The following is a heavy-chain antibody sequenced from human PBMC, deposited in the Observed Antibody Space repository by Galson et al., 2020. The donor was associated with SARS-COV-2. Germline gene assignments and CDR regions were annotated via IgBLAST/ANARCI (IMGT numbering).Heavy chain of an antibody. CDR3: AKPPLALYCSSTSCPDYYYGMDV. D-gene: IGHD2-2*01. CDR2: ISGSGGST. V-gene: IGHV3-23*01. Sequence: GGSLRLSCAASGFTFSSYAMSWVRQAPGKGLEWVSAISGSGGSTYYADSVKGRFTISRDNSKNTLYLQMNSLRAEDTAVYYCAKPPLALYCSSTSCPDYYYGMDVWGQGTTVTVSS. CDR1: GFTFSSYA. J-gene: IGHJ6*02.